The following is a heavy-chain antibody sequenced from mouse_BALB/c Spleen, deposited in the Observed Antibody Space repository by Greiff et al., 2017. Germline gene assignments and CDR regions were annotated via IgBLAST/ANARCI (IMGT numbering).Heavy chain of an antibody. CDR3: ARPGYYYAMDY. J-gene: IGHJ4*01. D-gene: IGHD2-2*01. V-gene: IGHV1-4*02. Sequence: QVQLQQSAAELARPGASVTMSCKASGYTFTSYTMHWVKQRPGQGLEWIGYINPSSGYTEYNQKFKDKTTLTADKSSSTAYMQLSSLTSEDSAVYYCARPGYYYAMDYWGQGTSVTVSS. CDR2: INPSSGYT. CDR1: GYTFTSYT.